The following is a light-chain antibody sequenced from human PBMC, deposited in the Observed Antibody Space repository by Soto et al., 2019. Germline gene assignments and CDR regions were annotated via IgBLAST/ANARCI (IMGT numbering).Light chain of an antibody. CDR2: DAS. J-gene: IGKJ2*01. Sequence: EIVLTQSPATLSLSPGERATLSFRASQSVSSYLAWHQQKPGQAPRLLIYDASNRATGIPARFSGSGSGTDLTLTISSLEPEDSAVYYYQQNNSLYTVGQGTMLQIK. CDR3: QQNNSLYT. V-gene: IGKV3-11*01. CDR1: QSVSSY.